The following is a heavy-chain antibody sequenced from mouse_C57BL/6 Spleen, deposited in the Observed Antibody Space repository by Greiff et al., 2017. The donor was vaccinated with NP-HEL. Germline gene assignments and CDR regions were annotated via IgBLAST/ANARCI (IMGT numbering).Heavy chain of an antibody. J-gene: IGHJ2*01. CDR3: TRRSRFDY. CDR2: IDPENGDT. Sequence: EVQLQQSGAELVRPGASVKLSCTASGFNIKDDYMHWVKQRPEQGLEWIGWIDPENGDTEYASKFQGKATITADTSSNTAYLQLSSLTSEDTAVYYCTRRSRFDYWGQGTTLTVSS. CDR1: GFNIKDDY. V-gene: IGHV14-4*01.